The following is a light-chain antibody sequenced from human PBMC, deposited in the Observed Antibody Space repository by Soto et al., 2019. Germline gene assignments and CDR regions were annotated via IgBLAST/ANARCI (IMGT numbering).Light chain of an antibody. CDR2: RDN. CDR3: SAWDDSLSGLYV. V-gene: IGLV1-47*01. CDR1: SSNIGHNY. J-gene: IGLJ1*01. Sequence: QSVLTQPPSASGTPGQKITISCSGSSSNIGHNYVYWYLQRPGTAPKLLIYRDNLRPSGVPDRFSGSRSHTAASLATSGLRSEDEADYYCSAWDDSLSGLYVFGTGTKVTVL.